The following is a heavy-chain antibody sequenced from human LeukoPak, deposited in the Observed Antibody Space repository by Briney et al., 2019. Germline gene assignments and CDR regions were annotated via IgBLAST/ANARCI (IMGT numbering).Heavy chain of an antibody. D-gene: IGHD3-9*01. CDR2: IKQDGSEK. V-gene: IGHV3-7*01. J-gene: IGHJ6*03. CDR3: ARDQAYYDILSLYYYYYMGV. CDR1: GFTFSSYW. Sequence: GGSLRLSCAASGFTFSSYWMSWVRQAPGKGLEWVANIKQDGSEKYYVDSVKGRFTISRDNAKNSLYLQMNSLRAEDTAVYYCARDQAYYDILSLYYYYYMGVWGKGTTVTVSS.